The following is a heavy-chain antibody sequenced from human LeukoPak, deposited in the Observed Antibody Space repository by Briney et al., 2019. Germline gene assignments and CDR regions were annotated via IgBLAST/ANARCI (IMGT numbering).Heavy chain of an antibody. CDR2: IRSKAYGGTT. Sequence: GGSLRLSCTASGFTFGDYAMSWVRQAPGKGLEWVGFIRSKAYGGTTEYAASVKGRFTISRDDSKSIAYLQMNSLKTEDTAVYYCTRVVVGATLDYWGQGTLVTVSS. J-gene: IGHJ4*02. V-gene: IGHV3-49*04. CDR1: GFTFGDYA. D-gene: IGHD1-26*01. CDR3: TRVVVGATLDY.